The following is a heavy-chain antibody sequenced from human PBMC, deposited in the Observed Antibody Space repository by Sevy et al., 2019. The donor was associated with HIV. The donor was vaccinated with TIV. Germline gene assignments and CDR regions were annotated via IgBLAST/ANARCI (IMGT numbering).Heavy chain of an antibody. Sequence: LTLSLTCTVSGGSISSGDYYWSWIRQPPGKGLEWIGYIFYSGSTYFNPSLKSRVTISLDTSKSQFSLRLSSVTAADTAVFYCARQRASSGYFYFDSWGQGTLVTVSS. V-gene: IGHV4-30-4*01. CDR1: GGSISSGDYY. CDR2: IFYSGST. CDR3: ARQRASSGYFYFDS. J-gene: IGHJ4*02. D-gene: IGHD3-22*01.